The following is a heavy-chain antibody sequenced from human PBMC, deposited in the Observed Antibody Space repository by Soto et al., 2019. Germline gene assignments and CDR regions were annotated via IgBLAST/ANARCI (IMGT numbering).Heavy chain of an antibody. J-gene: IGHJ4*02. CDR1: GGSFSGYY. D-gene: IGHD2-8*02. V-gene: IGHV4-34*01. CDR3: ARKRITGLFDY. Sequence: QVQLQQWGAGLLKPSETLSLTCAVYGGSFSGYYWTWIRQPPGTGLEWIGEINHSGSTNYNPSLKSLVTISVDTSKNQFSLKLTSVTAADTAVYYCARKRITGLFDYWGQGTLVTVSS. CDR2: INHSGST.